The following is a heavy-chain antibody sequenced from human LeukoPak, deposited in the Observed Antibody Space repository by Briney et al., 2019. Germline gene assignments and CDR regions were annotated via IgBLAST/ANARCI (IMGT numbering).Heavy chain of an antibody. J-gene: IGHJ4*02. D-gene: IGHD3-9*01. CDR3: ARGGVGYFDWLDPIDY. V-gene: IGHV4-34*01. CDR1: GGSFSGYY. CDR2: INHSGST. Sequence: SETLSLTCAVYGGSFSGYYWSWIRQPPGKGLEWIGEINHSGSTNYNPSLKSRVTISVDTSKNQFSLKLSSVTAADTAVYYCARGGVGYFDWLDPIDYWGQGTLVTVSS.